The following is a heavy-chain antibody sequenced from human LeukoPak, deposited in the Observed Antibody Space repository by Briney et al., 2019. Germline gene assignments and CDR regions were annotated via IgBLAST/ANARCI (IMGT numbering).Heavy chain of an antibody. CDR3: ARVSPEGDYDY. D-gene: IGHD4-17*01. CDR1: GFTFSSYW. CDR2: INSDGSST. J-gene: IGHJ4*02. V-gene: IGHV3-74*01. Sequence: PGGSLRLYCAASGFTFSSYWMHWVRQAPGKGLVWVSRINSDGSSTSYADSVKGRFTISRDNAKNTLYLQVNSLRAEDTAVYYCARVSPEGDYDYWGQGTLVTVSS.